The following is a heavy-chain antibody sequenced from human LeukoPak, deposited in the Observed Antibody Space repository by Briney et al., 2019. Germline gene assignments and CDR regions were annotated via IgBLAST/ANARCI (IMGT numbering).Heavy chain of an antibody. V-gene: IGHV1-2*02. J-gene: IGHJ4*02. CDR1: GYTFTAYY. CDR2: INPNSGGT. Sequence: ASVKVSCKASGYTFTAYYMHWVRQAPGQGLEWMGWINPNSGGTNYAQKFQGRVTMTRDTSISTAYMELSRLRSDDTAVYYCARNSYYSRSGSYTPPDYWGQGTLVTVSS. CDR3: ARNSYYSRSGSYTPPDY. D-gene: IGHD3-10*01.